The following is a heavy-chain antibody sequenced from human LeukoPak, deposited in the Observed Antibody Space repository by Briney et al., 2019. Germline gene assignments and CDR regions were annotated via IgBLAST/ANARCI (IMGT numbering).Heavy chain of an antibody. Sequence: GESLKISCKGSGYSLTNYWISWVRQMPGKGPEWMGRIDPSDSYTNYSPSFQGHVTISADKSISTAYLQWSSLKASDTAMYYCARSGYLNWFDPWGQGTLVTVSS. CDR1: GYSLTNYW. V-gene: IGHV5-10-1*01. CDR2: IDPSDSYT. J-gene: IGHJ5*02. CDR3: ARSGYLNWFDP. D-gene: IGHD5-18*01.